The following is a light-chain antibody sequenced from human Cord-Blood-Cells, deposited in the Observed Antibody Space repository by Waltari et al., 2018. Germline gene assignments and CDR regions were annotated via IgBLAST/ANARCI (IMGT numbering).Light chain of an antibody. CDR3: QQGYSTPYS. J-gene: IGKJ2*03. CDR1: QSISSY. CDR2: AAS. Sequence: DILMTQSPSSLPASVGDRVTITCRASQSISSYFNWYQQKPGKAPKLLIYAASNLQSGVPARFSGSGSGTDFTLTISSLQPEDFAAYYCQQGYSTPYSFGQGTKLEIK. V-gene: IGKV1-39*01.